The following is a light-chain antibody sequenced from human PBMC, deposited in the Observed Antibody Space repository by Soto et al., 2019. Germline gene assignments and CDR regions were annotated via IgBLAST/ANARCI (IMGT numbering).Light chain of an antibody. CDR3: QQYNSYWT. Sequence: DIQMTQSPSTLSASVGDSVTITCRASQSISSWLAWYQQKPGKAPKLLIYKASSLESGVPSRFSGSGSGTEFTLTISSLQPDDFATYYCQQYNSYWTVGQGTKVDIK. J-gene: IGKJ1*01. V-gene: IGKV1-5*03. CDR2: KAS. CDR1: QSISSW.